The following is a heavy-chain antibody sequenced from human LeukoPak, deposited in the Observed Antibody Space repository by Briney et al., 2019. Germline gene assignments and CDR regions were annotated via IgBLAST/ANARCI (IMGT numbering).Heavy chain of an antibody. V-gene: IGHV3-7*05. CDR3: ARVLDDFWSGYYSGGYYFDY. CDR1: GFTFSSYW. J-gene: IGHJ4*02. CDR2: IKQDGSEK. Sequence: GGSLRLSCAASGFTFSSYWMSWVRHAPGKGLEGVANIKQDGSEKYYVDSVKGRFTISRDNAKNSLYLQMNSLRAEDTAVYYCARVLDDFWSGYYSGGYYFDYWGQGTLVTVSS. D-gene: IGHD3-3*01.